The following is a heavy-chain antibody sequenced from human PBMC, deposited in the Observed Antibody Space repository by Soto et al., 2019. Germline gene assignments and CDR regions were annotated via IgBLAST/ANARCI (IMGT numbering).Heavy chain of an antibody. D-gene: IGHD1-1*01. CDR1: GFTFSSYG. Sequence: QVQLVESGGGVVQPGRSLRLSCAASGFTFSSYGMHWVRQAPGKGLEWVAVISYDGSNKYYADSVKGRFTISRDNSKNTLYLEMNSLRAEDTAVYYCAKGTVWSYYYYYVMDVWGQGTTVTVSS. V-gene: IGHV3-30*18. CDR2: ISYDGSNK. CDR3: AKGTVWSYYYYYVMDV. J-gene: IGHJ6*02.